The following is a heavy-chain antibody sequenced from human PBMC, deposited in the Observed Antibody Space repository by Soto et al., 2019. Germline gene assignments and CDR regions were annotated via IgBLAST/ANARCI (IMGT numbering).Heavy chain of an antibody. CDR3: ARLWGSGYYFDN. CDR1: GYTFTGYY. Sequence: SVTVSCKASGYTFTGYYMHWVRQAPGQGLEWMGWINPNSGDTNYAQKFQGWVSMTRDTSVSTTYMELSTLKSDDTAVYYCARLWGSGYYFDNWGQGALVTVSS. CDR2: INPNSGDT. V-gene: IGHV1-2*04. D-gene: IGHD2-21*01. J-gene: IGHJ4*02.